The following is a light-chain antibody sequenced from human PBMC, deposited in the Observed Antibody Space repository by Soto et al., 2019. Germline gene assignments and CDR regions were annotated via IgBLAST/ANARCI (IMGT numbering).Light chain of an antibody. CDR3: SSYADSNTYV. J-gene: IGLJ1*01. Sequence: QSALTQPPSASGSPGQSVTISCTGTSSDVGAYNYVSWYQRHPGKAPKLMIYEVTKRPSGVPDRFSGSKSGNTASLTVSGLQAEDEADYYCSSYADSNTYVFGPGTKLTVL. CDR2: EVT. V-gene: IGLV2-8*01. CDR1: SSDVGAYNY.